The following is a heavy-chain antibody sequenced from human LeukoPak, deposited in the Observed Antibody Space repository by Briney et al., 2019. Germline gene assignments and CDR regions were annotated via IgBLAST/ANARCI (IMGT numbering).Heavy chain of an antibody. D-gene: IGHD6-13*01. CDR3: ARDLGILQRNMDV. J-gene: IGHJ6*03. CDR1: GFTFSSYV. Sequence: GGSLRLSCAASGFTFSSYVMSWVRQAPGKGLEWVSYISNSGSTIYYADSVKGRFTISRDNAKNSLYLQMNSLRAEDTAVYYCARDLGILQRNMDVWGKGTTVTISS. V-gene: IGHV3-48*04. CDR2: ISNSGSTI.